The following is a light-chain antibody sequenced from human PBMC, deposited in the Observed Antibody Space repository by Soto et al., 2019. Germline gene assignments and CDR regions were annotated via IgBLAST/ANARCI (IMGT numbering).Light chain of an antibody. V-gene: IGKV3-20*01. Sequence: EIVLTQSPCTLSLSPGERATLSCRASQSVSSSYLAWYQQKPGQAPRLLIYGASSRATGIPDRFSGSGSGTDFPLTISRLEPEDFAVYYCQKYGSSPMYTFGQGTKLEMK. CDR1: QSVSSSY. J-gene: IGKJ2*01. CDR2: GAS. CDR3: QKYGSSPMYT.